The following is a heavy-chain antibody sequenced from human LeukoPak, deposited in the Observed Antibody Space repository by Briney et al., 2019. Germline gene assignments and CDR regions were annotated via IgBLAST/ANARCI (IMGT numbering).Heavy chain of an antibody. CDR1: GFTFSSYA. CDR3: AKDGTWIQLWLIPVGAFDI. CDR2: ISGSGGST. D-gene: IGHD5-18*01. V-gene: IGHV3-23*01. Sequence: PGGSLRLSCAASGFTFSSYAMSWVRQAPGKGLEWVSAISGSGGSTYYADSVKGRFTISRDNSKNTLYLQMNSLRAEDTAVYYCAKDGTWIQLWLIPVGAFDIWGRGTMVTVSS. J-gene: IGHJ3*02.